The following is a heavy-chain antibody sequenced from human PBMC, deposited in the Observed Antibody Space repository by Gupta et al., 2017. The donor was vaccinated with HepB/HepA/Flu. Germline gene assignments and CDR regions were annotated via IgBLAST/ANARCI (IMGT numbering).Heavy chain of an antibody. Sequence: EVQLVESGGGLVQPGRSLRLSCAASGFTFDDYAIHWVRQAPGKGLEWVSGISWNSGSIGYADSVKGRFTISRDNAKNSLYLQMNSLRAEDTALYYCAKPGYDSYGMDVWGQGTTVTVSS. CDR3: AKPGYDSYGMDV. V-gene: IGHV3-9*01. D-gene: IGHD3-3*01. CDR2: ISWNSGSI. CDR1: GFTFDDYA. J-gene: IGHJ6*02.